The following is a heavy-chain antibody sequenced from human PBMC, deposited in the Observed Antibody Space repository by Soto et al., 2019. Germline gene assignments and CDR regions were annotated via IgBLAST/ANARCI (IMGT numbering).Heavy chain of an antibody. CDR2: ISSSSSYI. CDR3: ACPGYSSSWYGGEDY. V-gene: IGHV3-21*01. D-gene: IGHD6-13*01. J-gene: IGHJ4*02. CDR1: GFTFSSYS. Sequence: EVQLVESGGGLVKPGGSLRLSCAASGFTFSSYSMNWVRQAPGKGLEWVSSISSSSSYIYYADSVKGRFTISRDNAKNSLYLQMNSLRAEATAVYYCACPGYSSSWYGGEDYWGQGTLVTVSS.